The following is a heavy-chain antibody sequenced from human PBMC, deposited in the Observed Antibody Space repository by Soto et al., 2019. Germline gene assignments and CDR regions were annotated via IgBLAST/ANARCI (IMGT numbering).Heavy chain of an antibody. CDR1: GGSISSSSYY. J-gene: IGHJ4*02. CDR2: IYYSGST. Sequence: PSETLSLTCTVSGGSISSSSYYWGWIRQPPGKGLEWIGSIYYSGSTYYNPSLKSRVTISVDTSKNQFSLKLSSVTAADTAVYYCARQVAVGATNFDYWGQETLVTVSS. CDR3: ARQVAVGATNFDY. V-gene: IGHV4-39*01. D-gene: IGHD1-26*01.